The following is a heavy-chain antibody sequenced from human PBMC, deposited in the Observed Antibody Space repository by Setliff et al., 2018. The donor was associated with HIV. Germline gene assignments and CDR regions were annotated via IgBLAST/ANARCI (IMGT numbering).Heavy chain of an antibody. J-gene: IGHJ6*02. V-gene: IGHV4-4*09. CDR1: GGSVSGFY. CDR3: ARHGEGQQWSRGGYAMDV. CDR2: IDTTGDT. Sequence: KTSETLSLTCTVSGGSVSGFYWSWIRQPPGKGLDWIGSIDTTGDTKYNPSLRSRVSISIDMSRNNFSLNLSSVTAADTAVYFCARHGEGQQWSRGGYAMDVWGQGTTVTVSS. D-gene: IGHD5-18*01.